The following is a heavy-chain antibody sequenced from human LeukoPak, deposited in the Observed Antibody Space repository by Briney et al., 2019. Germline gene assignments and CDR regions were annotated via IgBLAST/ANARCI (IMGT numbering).Heavy chain of an antibody. CDR3: ARRGRYSYGSYFDY. J-gene: IGHJ4*02. V-gene: IGHV5-51*01. Sequence: GETLKISCKGSGYSFTSYWIGWVRQVPGKGLEWMGIIYPGDSDTAYSPSFQGQVTVSADKSITTAYLQWSSLKASDTAMYYCARRGRYSYGSYFDYWGQGTLVTVSS. D-gene: IGHD5-18*01. CDR2: IYPGDSDT. CDR1: GYSFTSYW.